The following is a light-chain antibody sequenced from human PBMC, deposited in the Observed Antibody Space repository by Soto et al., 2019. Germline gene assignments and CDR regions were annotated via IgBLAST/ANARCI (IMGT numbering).Light chain of an antibody. V-gene: IGKV3-20*01. CDR1: QSVSSSY. CDR3: QQYGSTLFT. CDR2: GAS. Sequence: EIVLTQSPGTLSLSPGERATLSCRASQSVSSSYLAWYQQKPGQAPMLLIYGASNRATGIPDRFSGSGSGTDFTLTISRLEPEDFAVYYCQQYGSTLFTFGPGTKVDIK. J-gene: IGKJ3*01.